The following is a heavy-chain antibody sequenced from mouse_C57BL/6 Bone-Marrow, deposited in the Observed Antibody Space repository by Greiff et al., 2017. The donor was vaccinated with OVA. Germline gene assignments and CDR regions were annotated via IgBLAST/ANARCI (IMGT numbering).Heavy chain of an antibody. D-gene: IGHD2-14*01. V-gene: IGHV7-3*01. CDR3: ARYKVRRPYLYFDV. CDR1: GFTFTDYY. Sequence: EVQRVESGGGLVQPGGSLSLSCAASGFTFTDYYMSWVRQPPGKALEWLGFIRNKANGYTTEYSASVKGRFTISRDNSQSILYLQMNALRAEDRGTYYCARYKVRRPYLYFDVWGTGTTVTVSS. J-gene: IGHJ1*03. CDR2: IRNKANGYTT.